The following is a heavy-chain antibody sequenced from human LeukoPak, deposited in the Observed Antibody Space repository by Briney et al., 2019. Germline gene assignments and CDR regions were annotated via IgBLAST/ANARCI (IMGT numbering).Heavy chain of an antibody. CDR1: GGSISSYY. CDR2: IYDRGST. Sequence: SETLSLTCTVSGGSISSYYWSWIRQPPGKGLEWIGNIYDRGSTKYNPSLKSRVTISVDTSKNQFSLKLSSVTAADTAVYYCARSPGYYFDYWGQGTLVTVSS. V-gene: IGHV4-59*01. CDR3: ARSPGYYFDY. J-gene: IGHJ4*02.